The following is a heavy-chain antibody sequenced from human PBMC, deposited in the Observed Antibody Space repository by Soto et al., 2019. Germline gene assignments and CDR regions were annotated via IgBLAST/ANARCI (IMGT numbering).Heavy chain of an antibody. CDR3: ARETFDP. V-gene: IGHV3-74*01. Sequence: GGSMRLSCAASGFTFSNYWMHWVRQAPGKELVWVSRIKSDGSTTSYADSVKGRFTISRDNAKNTLYLQMNSLRVEDTAVYYCARETFDPWGQGSLVTVSS. CDR2: IKSDGSTT. J-gene: IGHJ5*02. CDR1: GFTFSNYW.